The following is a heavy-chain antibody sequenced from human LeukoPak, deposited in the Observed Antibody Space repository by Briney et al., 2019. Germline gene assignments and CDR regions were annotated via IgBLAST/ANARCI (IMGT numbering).Heavy chain of an antibody. CDR1: GYTFTSYD. J-gene: IGHJ5*02. CDR3: ARLYFDYYDSSGYYLP. V-gene: IGHV1-8*03. Sequence: ASVTVSCKASGYTFTSYDINWVRQATGQGLEWMGWMNPNSGNTGYAQKFQGRVTITRNTSISTAYMELSSLRSEDTAVYYCARLYFDYYDSSGYYLPWGQGTLVTVSS. CDR2: MNPNSGNT. D-gene: IGHD3-22*01.